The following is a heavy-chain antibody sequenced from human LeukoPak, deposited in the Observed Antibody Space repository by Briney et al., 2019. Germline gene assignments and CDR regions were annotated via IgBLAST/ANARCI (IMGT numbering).Heavy chain of an antibody. V-gene: IGHV3-21*01. J-gene: IGHJ4*02. D-gene: IGHD4-23*01. Sequence: PGGSLRLSCAASGFTFSSYSMNWVRQAPGQGLEWVSYISSSSSYIYYADSVKGRFTISRDNAKNSLYLQMNSLRAEDTAVYYCAREFTVVNPRGFDYWGQGTLVTVSS. CDR1: GFTFSSYS. CDR2: ISSSSSYI. CDR3: AREFTVVNPRGFDY.